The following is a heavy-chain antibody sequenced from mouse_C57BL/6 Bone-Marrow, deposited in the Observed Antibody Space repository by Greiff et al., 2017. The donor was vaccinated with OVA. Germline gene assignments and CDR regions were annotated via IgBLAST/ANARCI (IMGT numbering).Heavy chain of an antibody. Sequence: EVQLQESGPGLVKPSQSLSLTCSVTGYSITSGYYWNWIRQFPGNKLEWMGYISYDGSNNYNPYLKNRISITRDTSKNQFFLKLNSVTTEDTATYYCARLRIWGQGTSVNVSS. CDR1: GYSITSGYY. V-gene: IGHV3-6*01. J-gene: IGHJ4*01. CDR3: ARLRI. CDR2: ISYDGSN.